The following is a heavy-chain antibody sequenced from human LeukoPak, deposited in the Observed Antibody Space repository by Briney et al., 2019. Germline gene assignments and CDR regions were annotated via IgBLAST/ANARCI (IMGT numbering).Heavy chain of an antibody. CDR2: ISSSGSTI. D-gene: IGHD3-10*01. CDR1: GFTFSSYE. Sequence: PGGPLRLSCAASGFTFSSYEMNWVRQAPGKGLEWVSYISSSGSTIFYADSVKGRFTISRDNAKNSLYLQMNSLRAEDTAVYYCASGKIGDLLYIFDYWGQGTLVTVSS. J-gene: IGHJ4*02. V-gene: IGHV3-48*03. CDR3: ASGKIGDLLYIFDY.